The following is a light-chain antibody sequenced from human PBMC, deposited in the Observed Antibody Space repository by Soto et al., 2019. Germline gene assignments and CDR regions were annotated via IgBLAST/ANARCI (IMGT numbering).Light chain of an antibody. V-gene: IGKV3-15*01. CDR3: KHSTNWPIFT. CDR2: GAS. Sequence: EILMTHSPATLSVSPGERPTLSCRASQSVTSNLAWYQQKPRQAPRLLIYGASTRATGIPARFSGSGSGTEFTLTIISLQSADFAVYYCKHSTNWPIFTVGPGPKVDIK. J-gene: IGKJ3*01. CDR1: QSVTSN.